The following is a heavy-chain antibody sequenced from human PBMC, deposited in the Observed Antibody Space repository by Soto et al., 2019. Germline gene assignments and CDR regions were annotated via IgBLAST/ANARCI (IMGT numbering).Heavy chain of an antibody. D-gene: IGHD3-10*01. V-gene: IGHV1-69*12. Sequence: QVQLVQSGAEVKKPGSSVKVSCKASGGTFSSYAISWVRQAPGQGLEWMGGIIPIFGTANYTQKFQGRVTITADESTSTAYMELSSLRSEDTAVYYCARDRGSSGSGSFLYGMDVWGQGTTVTVSS. J-gene: IGHJ6*02. CDR3: ARDRGSSGSGSFLYGMDV. CDR1: GGTFSSYA. CDR2: IIPIFGTA.